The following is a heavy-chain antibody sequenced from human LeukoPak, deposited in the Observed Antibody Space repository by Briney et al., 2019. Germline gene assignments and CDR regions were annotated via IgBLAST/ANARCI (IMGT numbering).Heavy chain of an antibody. V-gene: IGHV5-51*01. D-gene: IGHD2-8*02. CDR3: ARLIKEGVLNWLDP. CDR1: GYRFTSQW. J-gene: IGHJ5*02. CDR2: IYPGESDT. Sequence: GESLQISCHGSGYRFTSQWIGWVRPMPGKGLEWMGIIYPGESDTRYNPSFQGQVTISADKSISTTYLQWSSLKASDTAMYYCARLIKEGVLNWLDPWGQGTLVTVSS.